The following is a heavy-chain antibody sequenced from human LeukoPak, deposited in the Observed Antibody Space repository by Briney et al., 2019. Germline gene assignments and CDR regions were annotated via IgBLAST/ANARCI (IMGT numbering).Heavy chain of an antibody. J-gene: IGHJ6*02. CDR3: ARSCGGGSCNHFYYGMDV. CDR2: IYYSGST. CDR1: NGSISSYY. Sequence: SETLSLTCTVSNGSISSYYWSWIRQPPGKGLEWIGFIYYSGSTNYDPSLKSRVTISVDTSKNQYSLKLTSVTAADTAMYYCARSCGGGSCNHFYYGMDVWGQGTTVTVSS. D-gene: IGHD2-15*01. V-gene: IGHV4-59*08.